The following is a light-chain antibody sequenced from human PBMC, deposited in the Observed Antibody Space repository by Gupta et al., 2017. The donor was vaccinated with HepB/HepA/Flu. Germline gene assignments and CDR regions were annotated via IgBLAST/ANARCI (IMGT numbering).Light chain of an antibody. V-gene: IGLV8-61*01. CDR3: VLYMGSGSWV. CDR1: SGSVSTNYY. CDR2: STN. J-gene: IGLJ3*02. Sequence: QTVVTQEPSFSVSPGGPVTLTCGLSSGSVSTNYYPSWYQQTPGQAPRTLIYSTNTRSSGVPDRFSGSILGNKAALTITGAQADDESDYYCVLYMGSGSWVFGGGTKLTVL.